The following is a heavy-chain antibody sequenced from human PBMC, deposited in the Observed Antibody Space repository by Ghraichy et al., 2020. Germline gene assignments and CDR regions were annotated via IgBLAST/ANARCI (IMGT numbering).Heavy chain of an antibody. CDR2: IDWDDDK. CDR1: GFSLSTSGMC. J-gene: IGHJ6*02. CDR3: ARAYYSSSRYYYYGMDV. V-gene: IGHV2-70*11. Sequence: SGPTLVKPTQTLTLTCTFSGFSLSTSGMCVSWIRQPPGKALEWLARIDWDDDKYYSTSLKTRLTISKDTSKNQVVLTMTNMDPVDTATYYCARAYYSSSRYYYYGMDVWGQGTTVTVSS. D-gene: IGHD6-6*01.